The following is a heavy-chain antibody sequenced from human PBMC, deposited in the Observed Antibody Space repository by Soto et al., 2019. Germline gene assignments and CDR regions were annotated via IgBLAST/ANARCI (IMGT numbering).Heavy chain of an antibody. V-gene: IGHV1-69*01. CDR2: IIPIFGTA. Sequence: QVQLVQSGAEVKKPGSSVKVSCKASGGTFSSYAISWVRQAPGQGLEWMGGIIPIFGTANYAQKFQGRVTITADESTSTAYMELSRLRSEDTDVYYCARDRAPYYYDSSGYFTELPAYWGQGTLVTVSS. D-gene: IGHD3-22*01. CDR1: GGTFSSYA. CDR3: ARDRAPYYYDSSGYFTELPAY. J-gene: IGHJ4*02.